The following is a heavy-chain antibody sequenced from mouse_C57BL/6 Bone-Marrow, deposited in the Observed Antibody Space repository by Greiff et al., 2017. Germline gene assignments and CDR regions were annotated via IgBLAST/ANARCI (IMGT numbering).Heavy chain of an antibody. Sequence: EVKLQESGEGLVKPGGSLKLSCAASGFTFSSYAMSWVRQTPEKRLEWVAYISSGGDYIYYADTVKGRFTISRDNARNTLYLQMSSLKSEDTAICYCTRVRLGFAFWGQGALVTVSA. V-gene: IGHV5-9-1*02. CDR1: GFTFSSYA. D-gene: IGHD4-1*01. CDR3: TRVRLGFAF. CDR2: ISSGGDYI. J-gene: IGHJ3*01.